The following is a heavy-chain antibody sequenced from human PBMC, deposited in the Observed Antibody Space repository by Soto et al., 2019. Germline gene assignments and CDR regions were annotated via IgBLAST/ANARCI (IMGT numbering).Heavy chain of an antibody. CDR2: INPNSGGT. V-gene: IGHV1-2*02. CDR1: GYTFTDYY. CDR3: AREQSPSSGWPGMDV. Sequence: ASVKVSCKASGYTFTDYYMHWVRQAPGQGLEWMGWINPNSGGTNYAQKFQGRVTMTRDTSISTAYMELNRLRSDDTAVYYCAREQSPSSGWPGMDVWGQGTTVTVS. D-gene: IGHD6-19*01. J-gene: IGHJ6*02.